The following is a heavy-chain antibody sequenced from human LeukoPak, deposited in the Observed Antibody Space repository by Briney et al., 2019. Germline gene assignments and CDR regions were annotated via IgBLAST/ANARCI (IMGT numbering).Heavy chain of an antibody. V-gene: IGHV3-7*01. CDR2: INKDGSDK. D-gene: IGHD6-13*01. CDR1: GFTFSNYW. J-gene: IGHJ4*02. Sequence: GGSLRFSCEGSGFTFSNYWMNWVRLAPGKGLEWVANINKDGSDKNYLDSVKGRFTISRDNAKNSQYLQMDSLRVEDTAVYYCTTLSAAAIDYWGQGTLVTVPS. CDR3: TTLSAAAIDY.